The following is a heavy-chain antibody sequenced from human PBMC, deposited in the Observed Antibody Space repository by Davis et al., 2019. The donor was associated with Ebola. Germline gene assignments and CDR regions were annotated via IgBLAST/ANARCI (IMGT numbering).Heavy chain of an antibody. V-gene: IGHV4-59*08. CDR2: IYYSGST. CDR1: GGSFSSYY. J-gene: IGHJ4*02. D-gene: IGHD5-18*01. CDR3: ARHAPGDPMVTSD. Sequence: SETLSLTCAVYGGSFSSYYWGWIRQPPGKGLEWIGSIYYSGSTNYNPSLKSRVTISVDTSKNQFSLKLSSVTAADTAVYYCARHAPGDPMVTSDWGQGTLVTVSS.